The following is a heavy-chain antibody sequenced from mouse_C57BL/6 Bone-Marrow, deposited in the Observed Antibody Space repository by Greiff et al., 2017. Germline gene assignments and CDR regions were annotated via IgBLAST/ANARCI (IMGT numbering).Heavy chain of an antibody. J-gene: IGHJ4*01. Sequence: VQLLQSGAELVRPGASVKLSCTASGFNIKDDYMHWVKQRPEQGLEWIGWIYPENGDTEYASKFPGKATITADTSSNTAYLQLSILTSEDAAVYYYSPKDYDEYYYAMDYWGQGTSGTVSS. CDR2: IYPENGDT. CDR3: SPKDYDEYYYAMDY. V-gene: IGHV14-4*01. D-gene: IGHD2-4*01. CDR1: GFNIKDDY.